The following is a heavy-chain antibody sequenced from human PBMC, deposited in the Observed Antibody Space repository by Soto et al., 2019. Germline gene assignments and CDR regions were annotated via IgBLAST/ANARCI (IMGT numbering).Heavy chain of an antibody. D-gene: IGHD2-15*01. CDR3: ARDLGYCSGGSCYWGDYYYGMEV. CDR2: INSDGSST. Sequence: EVQLVESGGGLVQPGGSLRLSCAASGFTFSSYWMHWVRQAPGKGLVWVSRINSDGSSTSYADSVKGRFTISRDTAKNPLYLEMNRLRAEDTAVYYCARDLGYCSGGSCYWGDYYYGMEVWGQGTTVTVSS. J-gene: IGHJ6*02. V-gene: IGHV3-74*01. CDR1: GFTFSSYW.